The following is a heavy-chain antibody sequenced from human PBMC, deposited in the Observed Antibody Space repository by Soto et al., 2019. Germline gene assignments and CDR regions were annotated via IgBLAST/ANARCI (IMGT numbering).Heavy chain of an antibody. CDR1: GFTFSSYA. CDR2: ISGSGGST. Sequence: GGSLRPSCAASGFTFSSYAMSWVRQAPGKGLEWVSAISGSGGSTYYADSVKGRFTISSDNSKNTLYLQMNSLRAEDTAVYYCAKANMGGSYYYYGMDVWGQGTTVTVSS. D-gene: IGHD1-26*01. CDR3: AKANMGGSYYYYGMDV. J-gene: IGHJ6*02. V-gene: IGHV3-23*01.